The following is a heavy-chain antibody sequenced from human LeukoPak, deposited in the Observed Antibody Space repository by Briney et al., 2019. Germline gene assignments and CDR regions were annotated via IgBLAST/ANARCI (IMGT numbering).Heavy chain of an antibody. CDR2: IIPIFGTA. CDR1: GGTFSSSA. V-gene: IGHV1-69*13. J-gene: IGHJ4*02. CDR3: AREERYSYGLDY. D-gene: IGHD5-18*01. Sequence: SVKVSCKASGGTFSSSAISWVRQAPGQGLEWMGGIIPIFGTANYAQKFQGRVTITADESTSTAYMELSSLRSEDTAVYYCAREERYSYGLDYWGQGTLVTVSS.